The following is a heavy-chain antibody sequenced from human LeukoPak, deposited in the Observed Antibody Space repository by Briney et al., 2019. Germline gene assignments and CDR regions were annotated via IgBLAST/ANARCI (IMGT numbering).Heavy chain of an antibody. CDR1: GFTFSSYA. CDR3: AKMSTTSCYTCDYYYYMDV. J-gene: IGHJ6*03. CDR2: ISGSGGST. V-gene: IGHV3-23*01. Sequence: GGSLRLSCAASGFTFSSYAMSWVRQAPGKGRERVSAISGSGGSTYYADSVKGRFTISRDNSKNTLYLQMNSLRAEDTAVYYCAKMSTTSCYTCDYYYYMDVWGKGTTVTVSS. D-gene: IGHD2-2*02.